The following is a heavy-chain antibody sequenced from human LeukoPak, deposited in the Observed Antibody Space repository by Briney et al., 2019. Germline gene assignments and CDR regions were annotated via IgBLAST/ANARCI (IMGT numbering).Heavy chain of an antibody. CDR3: AINLLWFGDLSDGGHGAFDI. J-gene: IGHJ3*02. CDR2: IRYDGSNK. Sequence: PGGSLRLSCAASGFSFSTYGIHWVRQAPGKGLEWVAFIRYDGSNKYYVDSVKGRFTISRDDSKNTAYLQMNSLKTEDTAVYYCAINLLWFGDLSDGGHGAFDIWGLGTMVTVSS. D-gene: IGHD3-10*01. CDR1: GFSFSTYG. V-gene: IGHV3-30*02.